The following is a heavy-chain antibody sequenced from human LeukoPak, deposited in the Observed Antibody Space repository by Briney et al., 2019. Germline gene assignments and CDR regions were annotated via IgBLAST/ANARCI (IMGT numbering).Heavy chain of an antibody. D-gene: IGHD6-13*01. CDR2: INTNTGNP. J-gene: IGHJ4*02. V-gene: IGHV7-4-1*02. CDR3: ARESMSIAAAGTDFDY. Sequence: GASVKVSCKASGYTFTSYAMNWVRQAPGQGLEWMGWINTNTGNPTYAQGFTGRFVFSLDTSVSTAYLQISSLKAEDTAVYYCARESMSIAAAGTDFDYWGQGTLVTVSS. CDR1: GYTFTSYA.